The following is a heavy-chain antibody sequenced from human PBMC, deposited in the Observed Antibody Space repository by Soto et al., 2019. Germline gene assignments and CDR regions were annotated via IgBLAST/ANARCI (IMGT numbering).Heavy chain of an antibody. CDR3: AKGNIAAAGILDY. D-gene: IGHD6-13*01. V-gene: IGHV3-23*01. CDR1: GLTFSSYA. Sequence: GGSLRLSCAASGLTFSSYAMTWVGQAPGQGLEWVSAISGSGGSTYYADSVKGRFTISRDNSKNTLYLQMNSLRAEDTAVYYCAKGNIAAAGILDYWGQGTLVTVSS. CDR2: ISGSGGST. J-gene: IGHJ4*02.